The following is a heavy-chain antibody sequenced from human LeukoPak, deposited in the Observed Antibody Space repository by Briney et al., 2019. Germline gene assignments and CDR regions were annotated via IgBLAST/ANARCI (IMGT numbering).Heavy chain of an antibody. CDR2: IRSKAYGVTT. CDR1: GFTFGDYA. J-gene: IGHJ3*02. V-gene: IGHV3-49*04. CDR3: TRDPRGSYGPDAFDI. Sequence: GSLLLSCAAAGFTFGDYAMSWVRQAAGKGEEWVGFIRSKAYGVTTEYAESVKGRFTISRDDSKSIAYLQMNSLKTEDTAVYYCTRDPRGSYGPDAFDIWGQGTMVTVSS. D-gene: IGHD1-26*01.